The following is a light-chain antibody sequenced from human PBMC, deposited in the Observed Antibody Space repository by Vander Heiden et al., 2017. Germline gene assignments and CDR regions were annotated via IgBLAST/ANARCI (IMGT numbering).Light chain of an antibody. CDR1: QSVSSY. CDR3: QQRSNWYT. CDR2: DAF. Sequence: EMVLTQSPATLSLSPGERATLSCRVSQSVSSYLAWYQQKPGQAPRLLIYDAFNRATGIPARFSGSGSGTDFTPTISSLEPEDFAVYYCQQRSNWYTFGQGTKLEIK. J-gene: IGKJ2*01. V-gene: IGKV3-11*01.